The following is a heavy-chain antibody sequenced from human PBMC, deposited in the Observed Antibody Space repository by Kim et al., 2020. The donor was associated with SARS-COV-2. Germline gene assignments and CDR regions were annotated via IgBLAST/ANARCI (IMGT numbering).Heavy chain of an antibody. J-gene: IGHJ4*02. CDR3: ARDRNRKCSGGSCYYFDY. V-gene: IGHV3-11*01. CDR1: GFTFSDYY. Sequence: GGSLRLSCAASGFTFSDYYMSWIRQAPGKGLEWVSYISSSGSTIYYADSVKGRFTISRDNAKNSLYLQMNSLRAENTAVYYCARDRNRKCSGGSCYYFDYWGQGTLVTVSS. D-gene: IGHD2-15*01. CDR2: ISSSGSTI.